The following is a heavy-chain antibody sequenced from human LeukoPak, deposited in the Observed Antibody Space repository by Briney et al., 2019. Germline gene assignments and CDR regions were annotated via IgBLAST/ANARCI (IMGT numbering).Heavy chain of an antibody. CDR3: ARVGPGNYYDSSGYNYGFDY. Sequence: KPGGPLRLSCAPSGFTYSSYIMIEVRPPPGKGLEGVSSISCSSRYIYYAAPVKGRFTISRVNAKDPLDLQLYSLRAEDTAVYHCARVGPGNYYDSSGYNYGFDYWGQGTLVTVSS. D-gene: IGHD3-22*01. CDR2: ISCSSRYI. V-gene: IGHV3-21*01. CDR1: GFTYSSYI. J-gene: IGHJ4*02.